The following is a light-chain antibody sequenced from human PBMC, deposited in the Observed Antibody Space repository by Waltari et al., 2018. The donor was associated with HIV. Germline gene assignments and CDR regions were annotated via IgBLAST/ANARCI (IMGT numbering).Light chain of an antibody. J-gene: IGKJ2*01. CDR2: AAS. Sequence: DIQMTQSPSSLSASVGDRVTITCRATHSIDIYFNWYQQKPGKDPKRLIDAASSSKSGVPSRFSGSGSGTDVTLTISSRQPEDIATYYCQQTYSTPPYTFGQGTNLEIK. V-gene: IGKV1-39*01. CDR3: QQTYSTPPYT. CDR1: HSIDIY.